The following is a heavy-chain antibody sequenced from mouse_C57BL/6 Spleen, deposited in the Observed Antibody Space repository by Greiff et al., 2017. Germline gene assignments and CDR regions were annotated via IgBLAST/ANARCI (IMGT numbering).Heavy chain of an antibody. D-gene: IGHD1-1*01. CDR1: GYTFTEYT. J-gene: IGHJ4*01. CDR2: FYPGSGSI. V-gene: IGHV1-62-2*01. Sequence: VQLQQSGAELVKPGASVKLSCKASGYTFTEYTIHWVKQRSGQGLGWIGWFYPGSGSIKYNEKFKDKATLTADKSSSTVYMELSRLTSEDSAVYFCARHSDYYGSSPLYYAMDYWGQGTSVTVSS. CDR3: ARHSDYYGSSPLYYAMDY.